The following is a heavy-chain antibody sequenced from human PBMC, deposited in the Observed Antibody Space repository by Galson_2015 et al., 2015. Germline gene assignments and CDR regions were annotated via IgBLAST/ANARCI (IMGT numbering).Heavy chain of an antibody. J-gene: IGHJ4*02. Sequence: SLRLSCAASGFTFSSYGMHWVRQAPGKGLEWVAVIWYDGSNKYYADSVKGRFTISRDNSKNTLYLQMNSLRAEDTAVYYCAREEYDSFSSFDYWGQGTLVTVSS. CDR3: AREEYDSFSSFDY. V-gene: IGHV3-33*01. D-gene: IGHD3-16*01. CDR2: IWYDGSNK. CDR1: GFTFSSYG.